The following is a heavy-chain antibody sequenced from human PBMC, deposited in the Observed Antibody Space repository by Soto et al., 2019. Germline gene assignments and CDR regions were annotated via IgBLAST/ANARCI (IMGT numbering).Heavy chain of an antibody. J-gene: IGHJ4*02. V-gene: IGHV4-34*01. D-gene: IGHD2-8*02. CDR1: GGSFRGYS. CDR2: INHSGST. CDR3: ARDKITGLFDY. Sequence: QVQLQQWGAGLLKPSETLSLTCAVYGGSFRGYSWTWIRQPPGTGLEWIGEINHSGSTNYNPSLKSRVTISVDTSKNQFFLKLTSVTAADTAVYYCARDKITGLFDYWGQGTLVTVSS.